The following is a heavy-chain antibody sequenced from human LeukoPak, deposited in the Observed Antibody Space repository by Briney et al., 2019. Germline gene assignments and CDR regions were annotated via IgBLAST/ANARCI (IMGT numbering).Heavy chain of an antibody. CDR2: ISYDGSNK. Sequence: PGRSLRLSCAASGFTFSSYGMHWVRQAPGKGLEWVAVISYDGSNKYYADSVKGRFTISRDNSKNTLYLQMNSLRAEDTAVYYCAKDGLRSTSKSAYYYYMDVWGKGTTVTVSS. J-gene: IGHJ6*03. V-gene: IGHV3-30*18. CDR1: GFTFSSYG. CDR3: AKDGLRSTSKSAYYYYMDV. D-gene: IGHD2-2*01.